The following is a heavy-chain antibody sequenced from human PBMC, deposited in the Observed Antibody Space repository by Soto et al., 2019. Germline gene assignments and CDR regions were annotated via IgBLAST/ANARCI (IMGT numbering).Heavy chain of an antibody. CDR1: RYSISHGYL. CDR2: IYFSGST. V-gene: IGHV4-59*01. CDR3: ARVGGVAARTFAY. D-gene: IGHD6-6*01. J-gene: IGHJ4*02. Sequence: SETLSLSCLVSRYSISHGYLWCWIRQPPGKGLEWIGYIYFSGSTNYNPSLESRVTISLDASKTQFSLKLRSLTTADTAVYYCARVGGVAARTFAYWGQGTLVTVSS.